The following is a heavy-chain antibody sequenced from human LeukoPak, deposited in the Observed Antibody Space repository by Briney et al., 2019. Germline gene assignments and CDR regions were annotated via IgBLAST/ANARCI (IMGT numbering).Heavy chain of an antibody. J-gene: IGHJ4*02. CDR3: TTDLYYYDSSGYHYLDY. V-gene: IGHV1-46*01. D-gene: IGHD3-22*01. CDR1: GYTFSSNY. CDR2: INPSGGST. Sequence: GASVKVSCKASGYTFSSNYMHWVRQAPGQGLEWMGIINPSGGSTNYAQKFQGRVTMTRDTSTSTVYMELSSLRSEDTAVYYCTTDLYYYDSSGYHYLDYWGQGTLVTVSS.